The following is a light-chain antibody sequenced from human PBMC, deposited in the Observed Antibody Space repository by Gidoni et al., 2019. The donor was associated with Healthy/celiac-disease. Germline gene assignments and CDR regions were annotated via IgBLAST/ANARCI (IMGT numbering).Light chain of an antibody. CDR3: QQSYSTHWT. V-gene: IGKV1-39*01. J-gene: IGKJ1*01. CDR2: AAS. CDR1: QSISSY. Sequence: DIQMTQAPSSLSASVGDSVTITCRASQSISSYLNWYQQKPGKAPKRLIYAASSLQSGVPSRFSGSGSGTDFTLTISSLQPEDFATYYCQQSYSTHWTFXQXTKVEIK.